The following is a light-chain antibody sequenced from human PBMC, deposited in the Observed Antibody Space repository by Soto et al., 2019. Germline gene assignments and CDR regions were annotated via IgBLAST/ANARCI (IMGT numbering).Light chain of an antibody. V-gene: IGKV1-5*03. J-gene: IGKJ4*01. CDR1: QTISFW. Sequence: DIQMTQSPSTVSASVGDRVTITCRASQTISFWLAWYQQKPGKAPKLLIYKTSSLEKGVPSRFSGSGSGTEFTLTISSLQPDDFATYYCQQYNSDPSFGGGTKVEIK. CDR3: QQYNSDPS. CDR2: KTS.